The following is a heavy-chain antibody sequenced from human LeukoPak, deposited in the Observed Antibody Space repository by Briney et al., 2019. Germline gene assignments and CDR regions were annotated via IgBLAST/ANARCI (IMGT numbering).Heavy chain of an antibody. CDR1: GFTFDDYA. D-gene: IGHD6-13*01. Sequence: GGSLRLSCAASGFTFDDYAMHWVRQAPGKGLEWVSGISWNSGSIGYADSVKGRFTISRDNAKNSLYLQMNSLRAEDMALYYCAKDAPTRSWYGEYNWFDPWGQGTLVPVSS. CDR3: AKDAPTRSWYGEYNWFDP. V-gene: IGHV3-9*03. J-gene: IGHJ5*02. CDR2: ISWNSGSI.